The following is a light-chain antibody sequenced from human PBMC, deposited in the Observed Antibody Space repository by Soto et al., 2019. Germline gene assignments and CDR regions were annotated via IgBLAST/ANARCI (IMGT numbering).Light chain of an antibody. CDR3: QKYGSSPWT. Sequence: EIVMTQSPATLSVSPGERATLSCSASQSVSSSYLVWHQQKPGQAPRLLIYAASRRATGIPDRFSGSGSGTDFTLTISRLEPEDFAVYYCQKYGSSPWTFGQGTKGDIK. CDR2: AAS. CDR1: QSVSSSY. V-gene: IGKV3-20*01. J-gene: IGKJ1*01.